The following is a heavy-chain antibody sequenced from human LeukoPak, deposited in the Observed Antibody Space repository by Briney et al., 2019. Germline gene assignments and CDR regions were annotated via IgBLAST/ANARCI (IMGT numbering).Heavy chain of an antibody. Sequence: PSETLSLTCTVSGYSISSGYYWGWIRQPPGKGLEWIGSIYHSGSTYYNPSLKSRVTISVDTSKNQFSLKLSSVTAADTAVYYCARVGDTAMTSYYYYYGMDVWGQGTTVTVSS. J-gene: IGHJ6*02. CDR3: ARVGDTAMTSYYYYYGMDV. V-gene: IGHV4-38-2*02. CDR1: GYSISSGYY. CDR2: IYHSGST. D-gene: IGHD5-18*01.